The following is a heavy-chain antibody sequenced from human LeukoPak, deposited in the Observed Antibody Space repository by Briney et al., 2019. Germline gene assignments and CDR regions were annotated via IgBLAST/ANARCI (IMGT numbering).Heavy chain of an antibody. CDR1: GGSISSYY. D-gene: IGHD3-10*01. J-gene: IGHJ5*02. CDR3: AREGSGSGSYYRWFDP. Sequence: PSETLSLTCSVSGGSISSYYWSWIRQPPGKGLEWIGYIYYSGSTNYNPSLKSRVTISVDTSKNQFSLKLSSVTGADTAVYYCAREGSGSGSYYRWFDPWGQGTLVTVSS. V-gene: IGHV4-59*01. CDR2: IYYSGST.